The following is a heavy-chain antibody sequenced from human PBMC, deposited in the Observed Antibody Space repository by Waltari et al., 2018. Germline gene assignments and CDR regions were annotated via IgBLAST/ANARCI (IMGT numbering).Heavy chain of an antibody. Sequence: EVQLVESGGGLVQPGGSLSLSWVASGFSFSSYWLRWVRQAPGKGLEWVANIKQDGSEKYYVDSAKGRFTISRDNAKNSLYLQMNGLRAEDTAVYYCARNDFWTGYTYFLDHWGQGTVVTVSS. D-gene: IGHD3-3*01. CDR2: IKQDGSEK. V-gene: IGHV3-7*01. CDR3: ARNDFWTGYTYFLDH. J-gene: IGHJ4*02. CDR1: GFSFSSYW.